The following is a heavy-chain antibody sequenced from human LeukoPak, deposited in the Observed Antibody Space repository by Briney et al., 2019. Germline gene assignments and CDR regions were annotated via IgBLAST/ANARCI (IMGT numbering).Heavy chain of an antibody. CDR2: INHSGST. D-gene: IGHD3-10*01. Sequence: SETLSLTCAVYGGSFSGYYWSWIRQPPGKGLEWIGEINHSGSTNYNPSLKSRVTISVDTSKNQFSLKLSSVTAADTAVYYCARAPPRYYYGSGSRTGRDYWGQGTLVTVFS. CDR1: GGSFSGYY. J-gene: IGHJ4*02. CDR3: ARAPPRYYYGSGSRTGRDY. V-gene: IGHV4-34*01.